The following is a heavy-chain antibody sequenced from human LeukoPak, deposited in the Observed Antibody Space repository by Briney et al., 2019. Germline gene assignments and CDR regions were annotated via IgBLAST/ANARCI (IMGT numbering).Heavy chain of an antibody. CDR2: ISDSGSTT. CDR3: ALRVTTALNAFDI. CDR1: GFTFSYYA. D-gene: IGHD1/OR15-1a*01. Sequence: HPGGSLRLSCAASGFTFSYYAITWVRQAPGKGLEWVSGISDSGSTTSYADSVKGRFTISRDNSNNTLFLQMHNLRGEDTAMYYCALRVTTALNAFDIWGQGTMVTVS. V-gene: IGHV3-23*01. J-gene: IGHJ3*02.